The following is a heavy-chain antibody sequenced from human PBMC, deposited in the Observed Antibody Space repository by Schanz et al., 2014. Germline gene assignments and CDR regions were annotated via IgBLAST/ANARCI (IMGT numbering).Heavy chain of an antibody. V-gene: IGHV3-33*06. CDR2: VWYDGSNK. CDR3: AKERDTSGWNHGDY. Sequence: QVQLVESGGGVVQPGRSLRLSCAASGFTFSSYGMHWVRQAPGKGLEWVAVVWYDGSNKFYADSVKGRFTISRDNSKNTLYLQMNSLRAEDTAVYYCAKERDTSGWNHGDYWGQGTLVTVSS. D-gene: IGHD6-19*01. J-gene: IGHJ4*02. CDR1: GFTFSSYG.